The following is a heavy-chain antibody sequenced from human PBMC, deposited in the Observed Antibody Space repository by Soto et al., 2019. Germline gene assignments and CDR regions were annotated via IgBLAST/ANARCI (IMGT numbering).Heavy chain of an antibody. Sequence: LRLSCAASGFTVSSNYMSWVRQAPGKGLEWVSVIYSGGSTYYADSVKGRFTIPRDDSKTTLYLQMSSLGAEDTAVYYCAKDNGNYGSGTFFHWGQGTLVTV. CDR2: IYSGGST. J-gene: IGHJ4*02. CDR1: GFTVSSNY. V-gene: IGHV3-53*01. CDR3: AKDNGNYGSGTFFH. D-gene: IGHD3-10*01.